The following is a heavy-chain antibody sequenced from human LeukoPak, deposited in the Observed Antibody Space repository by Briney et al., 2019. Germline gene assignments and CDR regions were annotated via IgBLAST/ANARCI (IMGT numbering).Heavy chain of an antibody. J-gene: IGHJ6*02. Sequence: SVKVSCKASGGTFSSYAISWVRQAPGQGLEWMGRIIPVVGIANYAQKFQGRVTITADESTSTAYMELSSLRSEDTAVYYCARGLKLDSSGYYSYGMDVWGQGTTVTVSS. CDR1: GGTFSSYA. CDR3: ARGLKLDSSGYYSYGMDV. D-gene: IGHD3-22*01. CDR2: IIPVVGIA. V-gene: IGHV1-69*04.